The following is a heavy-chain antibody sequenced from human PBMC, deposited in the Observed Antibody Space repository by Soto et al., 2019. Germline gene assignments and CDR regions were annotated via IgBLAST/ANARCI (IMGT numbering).Heavy chain of an antibody. Sequence: SVKVSCKASGGTFSSYAISWVRQAPGQGLEWMGGIIPTFGTANYAQKFQGRVTITADESTSTAYMELSSLRSEDTAVYYCHYYYDSSGYRKLDYWGQGTLVTVSS. D-gene: IGHD3-22*01. V-gene: IGHV1-69*13. J-gene: IGHJ4*02. CDR3: HYYYDSSGYRKLDY. CDR1: GGTFSSYA. CDR2: IIPTFGTA.